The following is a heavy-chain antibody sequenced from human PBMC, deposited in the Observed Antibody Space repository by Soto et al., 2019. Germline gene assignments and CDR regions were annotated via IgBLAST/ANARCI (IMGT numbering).Heavy chain of an antibody. CDR2: ISGSGGST. J-gene: IGHJ6*02. V-gene: IGHV3-23*01. CDR1: GFTFSSYA. D-gene: IGHD3-3*01. Sequence: GGSLRLSCAASGFTFSSYAMSWVRQAPGKGMEWVSAISGSGGSTYYADSVKGRFTISRDNSKNTLYLQMNSLRAEDTAVYYCAKARPYDFWSGYGYYYYYGMDVWGQGTTLTVSS. CDR3: AKARPYDFWSGYGYYYYYGMDV.